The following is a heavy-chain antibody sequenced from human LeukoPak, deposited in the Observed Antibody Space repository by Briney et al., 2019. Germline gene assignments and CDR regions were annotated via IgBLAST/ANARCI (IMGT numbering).Heavy chain of an antibody. CDR2: IKPDGSEA. CDR1: GFTFSSCW. CDR3: ARDFGYWFDP. Sequence: GGSLRLSCAASGFTFSSCWMSWVRQAPGKGLEWVAHIKPDGSEAYYLGSVRGRFTISRDNARNSLYLQMNSLRVEDTAVYYCARDFGYWFDPWGQGTLVTVSS. D-gene: IGHD2-15*01. J-gene: IGHJ5*02. V-gene: IGHV3-7*01.